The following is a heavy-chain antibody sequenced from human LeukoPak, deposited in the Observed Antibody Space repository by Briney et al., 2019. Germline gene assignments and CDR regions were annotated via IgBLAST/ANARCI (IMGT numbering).Heavy chain of an antibody. D-gene: IGHD6-19*01. CDR2: IIPIFGTA. Sequence: ASVKVSCKASGGTFSSYAISWVRQAPGQGLEWMGGIIPIFGTANYAQKFQGRVTITADESTSTAYMELSSLRSEDTAVYYCARWAGARYYYYYYMDVWGKGTTVTVSS. J-gene: IGHJ6*03. V-gene: IGHV1-69*13. CDR3: ARWAGARYYYYYYMDV. CDR1: GGTFSSYA.